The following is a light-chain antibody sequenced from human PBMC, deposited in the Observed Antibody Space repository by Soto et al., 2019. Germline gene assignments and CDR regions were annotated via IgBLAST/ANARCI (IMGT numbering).Light chain of an antibody. CDR3: QHYNSYSGA. J-gene: IGKJ1*01. Sequence: EIQLAHNSSKLPRAGGESRSSSCRASQTISSWLAWYQQKPGKAPKLLIYKASTLKSGVPSRFSVSGSGTEFTLTISSLKPDDFPTYYWQHYNSYSGAFGQGTKVDIK. V-gene: IGKV1-5*03. CDR2: KAS. CDR1: QTISSW.